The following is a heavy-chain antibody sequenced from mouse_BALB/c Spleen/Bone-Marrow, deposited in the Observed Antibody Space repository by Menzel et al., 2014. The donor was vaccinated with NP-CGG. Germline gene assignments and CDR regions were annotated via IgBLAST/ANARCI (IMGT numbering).Heavy chain of an antibody. CDR3: ARYRLGTYFDY. CDR2: IDPANGNT. J-gene: IGHJ2*01. V-gene: IGHV14-3*02. D-gene: IGHD2-14*01. CDR1: GFNIKDTY. Sequence: VQLQQSGAELVKPGASVKLSCTASGFNIKDTYIHWVKQRPEQGLEWIGRIDPANGNTKYGPKFQGKATITADTSSSTAYLYLSRLTSEDTAVYYCARYRLGTYFDYWGQGTTLTVSS.